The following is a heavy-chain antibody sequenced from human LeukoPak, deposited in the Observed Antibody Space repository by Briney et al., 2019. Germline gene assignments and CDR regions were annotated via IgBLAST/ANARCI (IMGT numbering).Heavy chain of an antibody. D-gene: IGHD6-19*01. CDR1: GFTFSSYG. Sequence: HPGGSLRLSCAASGFTFSSYGMHWVRQAPGKGLEWVAFIRYDGRNKYYADSVKGRFTISRDNSKNALYLQMNSLRAEDTAVYYCAKHPKYSSGWYLDYWGQGTLVTVSS. J-gene: IGHJ4*02. CDR3: AKHPKYSSGWYLDY. CDR2: IRYDGRNK. V-gene: IGHV3-30*02.